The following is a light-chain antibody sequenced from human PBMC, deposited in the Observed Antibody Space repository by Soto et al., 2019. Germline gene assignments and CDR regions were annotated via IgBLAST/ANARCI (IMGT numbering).Light chain of an antibody. V-gene: IGLV2-14*01. CDR1: ISDVGGYVY. CDR3: SSYTTSNYV. Sequence: QSALTQPASVSGSPGQSITISCSGSISDVGGYVYVSWYQQHPGKAPKLMIYEVSNRPSGISNRFSGSKSGNTASLTISGLQPEDEADYYCSSYTTSNYVFGTGTKVTVL. J-gene: IGLJ1*01. CDR2: EVS.